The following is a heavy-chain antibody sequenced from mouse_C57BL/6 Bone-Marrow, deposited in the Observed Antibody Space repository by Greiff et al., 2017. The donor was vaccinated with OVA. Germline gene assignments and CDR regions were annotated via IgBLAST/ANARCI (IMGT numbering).Heavy chain of an antibody. CDR2: ISDGGSYT. V-gene: IGHV5-4*01. CDR3: ARESSGGSSYAMDY. CDR1: GFTFSSYA. Sequence: EVQVVESGGGLVKPGGSLKLSCAASGFTFSSYAMSWVRQTPEKRLEWVATISDGGSYTYYPDNVKGRFTISRDNAKNNLYLQMSHLKSEDTAMYYCARESSGGSSYAMDYWGQGTSVTVSS. J-gene: IGHJ4*01. D-gene: IGHD1-1*01.